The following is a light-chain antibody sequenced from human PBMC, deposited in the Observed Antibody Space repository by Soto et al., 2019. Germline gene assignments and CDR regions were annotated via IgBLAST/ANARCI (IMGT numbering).Light chain of an antibody. CDR2: DAI. V-gene: IGKV3-11*01. CDR1: QNVRSY. J-gene: IGKJ5*01. CDR3: QQRTNWPTST. Sequence: EIVLTQSTATLSLSPGERATLSCRASQNVRSYLAWYQQKPGQAPRLLIHDAISRATGIPARFSGSGSGTDFTLTISSLEPEDFAVYYCQQRTNWPTSTFGQGTRLEIK.